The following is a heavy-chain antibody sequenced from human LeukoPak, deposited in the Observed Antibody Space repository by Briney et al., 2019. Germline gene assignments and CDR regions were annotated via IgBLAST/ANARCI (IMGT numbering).Heavy chain of an antibody. CDR2: IYYSGST. CDR3: ASSGIAAAGTPHY. D-gene: IGHD6-13*01. Sequence: PSETLSLTCTVSGGSISSYYWSWIRQPPGKGLEWIGYIYYSGSTNYNPSLKSRVTISVDTSKNQFSLKLSSVTAADTAVYYCASSGIAAAGTPHYWGQGTLVTVSS. V-gene: IGHV4-59*08. J-gene: IGHJ4*02. CDR1: GGSISSYY.